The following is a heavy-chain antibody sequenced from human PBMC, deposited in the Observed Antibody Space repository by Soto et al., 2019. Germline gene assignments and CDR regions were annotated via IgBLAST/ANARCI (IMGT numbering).Heavy chain of an antibody. V-gene: IGHV4-30-2*01. CDR2: TYDTGGA. J-gene: IGHJ5*02. CDR3: GRDQRDGYWCDP. CDR1: GDAISSGGYS. Sequence: QVQLQESGSGLVKPSQTLSLTCTVSGDAISSGGYSWNWIRQPPGKGLEWIGYTYDTGGATYNPSLKSRVTISVDTSKNLFSLKVTSMAAADTATDYCGRDQRDGYWCDPWGQGTLVTVSS. D-gene: IGHD3-10*01.